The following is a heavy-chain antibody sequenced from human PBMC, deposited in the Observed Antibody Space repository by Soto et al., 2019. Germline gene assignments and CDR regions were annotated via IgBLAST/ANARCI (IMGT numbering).Heavy chain of an antibody. V-gene: IGHV1-8*01. Sequence: ASVKVSCKASGYTFTSYDINWVRQATGQGLEWMGWMNPNSGNTGYAQKFQGRVTMTRNTSISTAYMELSSLRSEDTAVYYCARANNWNYLWYYYYMDVWGKGTTVTVSS. CDR3: ARANNWNYLWYYYYMDV. D-gene: IGHD1-7*01. CDR1: GYTFTSYD. J-gene: IGHJ6*03. CDR2: MNPNSGNT.